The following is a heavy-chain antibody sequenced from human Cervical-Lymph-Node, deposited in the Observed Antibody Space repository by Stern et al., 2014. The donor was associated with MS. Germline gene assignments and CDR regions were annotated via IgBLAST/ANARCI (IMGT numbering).Heavy chain of an antibody. CDR1: GFIFSNYC. Sequence: VQLVESGGAVVQPGGSLRLSCAASGFIFSNYCMHWVRQAPGQGLEWVALIAYDGSNIDYADSVKGRFTISRDNSGNTLFLHMSSLRPDDTAVYFCAKYVASKEDACDTWGRGTMVAVAP. J-gene: IGHJ3*02. CDR2: IAYDGSNI. D-gene: IGHD3-16*01. V-gene: IGHV3-30*02. CDR3: AKYVASKEDACDT.